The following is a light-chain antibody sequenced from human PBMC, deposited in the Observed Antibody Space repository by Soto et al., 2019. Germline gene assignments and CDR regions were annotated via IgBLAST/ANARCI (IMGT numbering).Light chain of an antibody. CDR3: SSFTTSSTWV. V-gene: IGLV2-14*01. J-gene: IGLJ3*02. CDR1: DSNIGVNY. CDR2: EVS. Sequence: QSVLTQPPSVSAAPGQKVSISCSGSDSNIGVNYVSWYQQHPGKAPKLVIYEVSDRPSGVSNRFSGSKSGNTASLTISGLQAEDEADYYCSSFTTSSTWVFGGGTKLTVL.